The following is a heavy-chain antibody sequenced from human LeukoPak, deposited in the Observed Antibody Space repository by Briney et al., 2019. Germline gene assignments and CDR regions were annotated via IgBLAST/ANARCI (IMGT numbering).Heavy chain of an antibody. CDR1: RGTFSSYA. Sequence: ASVKVSCKASRGTFSSYAISWVRQAPGQGLEWMGGIIPIFGTTNYAQKFQGRVTITADESTSTAYMELSSLRSEDTAVYYCASYRQGGSYSSGWYYYYYMDVWGKGTTVTISS. V-gene: IGHV1-69*13. D-gene: IGHD6-19*01. CDR2: IIPIFGTT. CDR3: ASYRQGGSYSSGWYYYYYMDV. J-gene: IGHJ6*03.